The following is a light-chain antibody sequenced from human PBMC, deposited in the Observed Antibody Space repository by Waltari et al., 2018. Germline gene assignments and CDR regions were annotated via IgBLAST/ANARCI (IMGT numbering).Light chain of an antibody. Sequence: QSALTQPASVSVSPGHSITISCTGTSSDIGSYNYVSWYQQPPGKAPRLIIFDVTNPASGLSNRFSGSKSGNTAFPFMSGRQGEGEADYYCSSYLDTTALELYGGGTSLTVL. V-gene: IGLV2-14*03. CDR1: SSDIGSYNY. J-gene: IGLJ2*01. CDR2: DVT. CDR3: SSYLDTTALEL.